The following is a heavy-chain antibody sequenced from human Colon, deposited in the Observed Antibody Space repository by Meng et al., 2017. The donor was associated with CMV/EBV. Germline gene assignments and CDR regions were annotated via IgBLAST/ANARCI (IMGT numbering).Heavy chain of an antibody. CDR2: TYYRSEWYS. CDR1: GDSVSTTRAA. D-gene: IGHD6-6*01. CDR3: AREAARSFAS. Sequence: CALFGDSVSTTRAAWNWIRQSPSRGLEWLGRTYYRSEWYSDYAVSVRGRININADTTKNLFSLVLTSVTSEDTAVYYCAREAARSFASWGQGTLVTVSS. V-gene: IGHV6-1*01. J-gene: IGHJ4*02.